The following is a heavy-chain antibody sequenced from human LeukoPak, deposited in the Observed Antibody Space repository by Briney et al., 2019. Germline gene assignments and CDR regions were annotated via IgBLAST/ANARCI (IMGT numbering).Heavy chain of an antibody. CDR2: ISSSSSYI. V-gene: IGHV3-21*01. CDR3: AREIPVTPVCFDY. CDR1: GFTFSSYN. J-gene: IGHJ4*02. Sequence: GGSLRLSCAASGFTFSSYNMNWVRQAPGKGLEWVSFISSSSSYINYSDSVKGRFTISRDKAMNSLYLQMNSLRAEDTAVYYCAREIPVTPVCFDYWGQGTLVTVSS. D-gene: IGHD2-21*01.